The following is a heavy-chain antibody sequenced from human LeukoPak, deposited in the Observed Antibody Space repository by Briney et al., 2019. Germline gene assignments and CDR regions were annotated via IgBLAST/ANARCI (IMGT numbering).Heavy chain of an antibody. CDR1: GGSISSSSYY. Sequence: PSETLSLTCTVSGGSISSSSYYWGWIRQPPGKGLEWIGSIYYSGSTYYNPSLKSRVTISVDTSKNQFSLKLSSVTAADTAVYYCARQGEYRTGFDYWSQGTLATVSS. J-gene: IGHJ4*02. CDR3: ARQGEYRTGFDY. CDR2: IYYSGST. V-gene: IGHV4-39*01. D-gene: IGHD3-16*01.